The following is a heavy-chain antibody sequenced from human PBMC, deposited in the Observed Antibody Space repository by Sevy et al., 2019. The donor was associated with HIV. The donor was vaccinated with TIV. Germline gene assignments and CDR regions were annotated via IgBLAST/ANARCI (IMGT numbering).Heavy chain of an antibody. Sequence: SETLSLTCTVSGGSITSLYWNWIRQPPGKALEWIANIYYNGHINYIPSLKSRVTLSLDTSKNQLSPRLSSVTAADTAMYYCAGENAWGRGYSWGQGTLVTVSS. CDR2: IYYNGHI. CDR3: AGENAWGRGYS. J-gene: IGHJ4*02. D-gene: IGHD1-26*01. CDR1: GGSITSLY. V-gene: IGHV4-59*08.